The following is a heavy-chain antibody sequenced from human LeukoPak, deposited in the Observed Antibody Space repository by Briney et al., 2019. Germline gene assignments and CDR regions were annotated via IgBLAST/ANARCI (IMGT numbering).Heavy chain of an antibody. V-gene: IGHV3-23*01. D-gene: IGHD1-26*01. J-gene: IGHJ4*02. Sequence: GGSLRLSCAASGFTFSNYAMSWVRQAPGKGLEWVSTLSGTGGSTYYADSVKGRFTISRDNSKNTLYLQMNSLRAEDTALYYCAKEGVGGFDSWGQGTLVTVS. CDR1: GFTFSNYA. CDR3: AKEGVGGFDS. CDR2: LSGTGGST.